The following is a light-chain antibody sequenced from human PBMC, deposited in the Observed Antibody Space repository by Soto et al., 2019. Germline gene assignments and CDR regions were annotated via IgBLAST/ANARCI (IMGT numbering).Light chain of an antibody. CDR1: QRVTSNY. CDR3: QQYGSSMTWT. CDR2: AAS. V-gene: IGKV3-20*01. Sequence: EVVLTQSPGTVSLSPGERATLSCRASQRVTSNYLAWYQQKPGQAPRLLIYAASSRATGIPDRFSGSGSGTDFTLSISRLEPEDFAVYYCQQYGSSMTWTFGQGTKVEIK. J-gene: IGKJ1*01.